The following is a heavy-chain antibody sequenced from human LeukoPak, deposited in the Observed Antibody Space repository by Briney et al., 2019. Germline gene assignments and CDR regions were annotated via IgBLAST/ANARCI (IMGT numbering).Heavy chain of an antibody. D-gene: IGHD2-21*02. CDR2: ISAYNGNT. Sequence: GASVTVSCKASGYTFTIYGISWVRQAPGQGLEWMGWISAYNGNTNYAQKLQGRVTMTTDTSTSTAYMELRSLRSDDTAVYYCARARGDIVVVTGQRAFDYWGQGTLVTVSS. V-gene: IGHV1-18*01. J-gene: IGHJ4*02. CDR1: GYTFTIYG. CDR3: ARARGDIVVVTGQRAFDY.